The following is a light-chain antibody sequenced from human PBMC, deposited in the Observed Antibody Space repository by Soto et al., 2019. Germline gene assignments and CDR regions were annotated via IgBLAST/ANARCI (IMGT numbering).Light chain of an antibody. CDR1: SSDVGGYNY. Sequence: QSALTQPASVSGSPGRSITISCTGTSSDVGGYNYVSWYQQHPGKAPKLMIYEVSNRPSGVSNCFSGSKSGNTASLTISGLQAEDEADYYCSSYTSSSTPYVFGTGTKVTVL. V-gene: IGLV2-14*01. CDR3: SSYTSSSTPYV. J-gene: IGLJ1*01. CDR2: EVS.